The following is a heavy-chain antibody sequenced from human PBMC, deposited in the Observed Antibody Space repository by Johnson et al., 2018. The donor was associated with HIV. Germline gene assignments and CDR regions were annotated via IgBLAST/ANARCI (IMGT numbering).Heavy chain of an antibody. J-gene: IGHJ3*02. CDR2: IYSGGST. Sequence: VQLVESGGGLVQRGGSLRLSCVASGFSVSCNYMSWVRQAPGKGLEWVSVIYSGGSTYYADSVKGRFTISRDNSKNTLYVQMNSLRAEDTSVYYCAWSCYNDAFDIWGQGTMVIVSS. D-gene: IGHD2-15*01. CDR1: GFSVSCNY. CDR3: AWSCYNDAFDI. V-gene: IGHV3-66*02.